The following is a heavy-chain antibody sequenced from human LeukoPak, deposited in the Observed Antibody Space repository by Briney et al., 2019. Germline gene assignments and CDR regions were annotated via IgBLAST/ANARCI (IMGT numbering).Heavy chain of an antibody. D-gene: IGHD1-26*01. CDR3: AKDSKIVGPTFRSYHYMDV. CDR2: ISGSGGRT. Sequence: GGSLRLSCAASGFTFSGYGMSWVRQAPGKGLKWVSAISGSGGRTYYADSVKGRFTISRDNSKNTLYLQMNSLRAEDTAVYYCAKDSKIVGPTFRSYHYMDVWGKGTTVTVSS. CDR1: GFTFSGYG. V-gene: IGHV3-23*01. J-gene: IGHJ6*03.